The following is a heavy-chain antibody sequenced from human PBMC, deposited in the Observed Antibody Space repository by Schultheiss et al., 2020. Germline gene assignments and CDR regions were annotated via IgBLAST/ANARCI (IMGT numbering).Heavy chain of an antibody. J-gene: IGHJ6*02. V-gene: IGHV3-21*01. CDR1: GFTFSSYS. CDR3: ARVAVATTPSPYGMDV. CDR2: ISSSSSYI. Sequence: GESLKISCAASGFTFSSYSMNWVRQAPGKGLEWVSSISSSSSYIYYADSVKGRFTISRDNAKNSLYLQMNSLRAEDTAVYYCARVAVATTPSPYGMDVWGQGTTVNVSS. D-gene: IGHD5-12*01.